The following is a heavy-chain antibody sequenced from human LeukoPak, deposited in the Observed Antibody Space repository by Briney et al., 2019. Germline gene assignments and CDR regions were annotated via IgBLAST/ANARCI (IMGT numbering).Heavy chain of an antibody. D-gene: IGHD6-6*01. V-gene: IGHV1-18*01. CDR2: ISAYNGNT. J-gene: IGHJ4*02. CDR3: ARESEYSRSVVMEY. CDR1: GYTFTTYG. Sequence: ASVTVSCKASGYTFTTYGISWVRQAPGQGLEWMGWISAYNGNTNYAQKVQGRVTMTRDTSTSTAYMELRSLTSDDTAVYYCARESEYSRSVVMEYWGQGTLVTVSS.